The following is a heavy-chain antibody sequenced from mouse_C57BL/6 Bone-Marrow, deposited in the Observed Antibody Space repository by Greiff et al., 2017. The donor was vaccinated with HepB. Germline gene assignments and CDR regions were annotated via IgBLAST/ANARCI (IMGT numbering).Heavy chain of an antibody. D-gene: IGHD2-4*01. Sequence: EVKLVESGGGLVKPGGSLKLSCAASGFTFSSYAMSWVRQTPEKRLEWVATISDGGSYTYYPDNVKGRFTISRDNAKNNLYLQMSHLKSEDTAMYYCARGYYDYDGAFAYWGQGTLVTVSA. J-gene: IGHJ3*01. CDR3: ARGYYDYDGAFAY. CDR1: GFTFSSYA. CDR2: ISDGGSYT. V-gene: IGHV5-4*03.